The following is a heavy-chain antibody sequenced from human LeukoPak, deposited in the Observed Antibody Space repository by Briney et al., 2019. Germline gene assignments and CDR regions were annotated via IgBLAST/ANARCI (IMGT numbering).Heavy chain of an antibody. CDR1: GFTFSSYW. CDR3: AKGDDPDLIYYFDY. Sequence: PGGSLRLSCAASGFTFSSYWMSWVRQAPGKGLEWVANIKQDGSEKYYVDSVKGRFTISRDNAKNSLYLQMNSLRAEDTAVYYCAKGDDPDLIYYFDYWGQGTLVTVSS. CDR2: IKQDGSEK. V-gene: IGHV3-7*01. D-gene: IGHD1-26*01. J-gene: IGHJ4*02.